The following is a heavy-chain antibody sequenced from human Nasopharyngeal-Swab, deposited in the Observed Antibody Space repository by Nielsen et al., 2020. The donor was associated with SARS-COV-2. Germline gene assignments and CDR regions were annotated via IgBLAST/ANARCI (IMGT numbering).Heavy chain of an antibody. D-gene: IGHD2-8*02. CDR3: ARDGAPLVDYYYGMDV. V-gene: IGHV1-2*04. J-gene: IGHJ6*02. CDR2: INPNSGGT. Sequence: ASVKVSCKASGYTFTGYYMHWVRQAPGQGLEWMGWINPNSGGTNYAQKFQGWVTMTRDTSISTAYMELSRLRSDDTAVYYCARDGAPLVDYYYGMDVWGQRTTVTVSS. CDR1: GYTFTGYY.